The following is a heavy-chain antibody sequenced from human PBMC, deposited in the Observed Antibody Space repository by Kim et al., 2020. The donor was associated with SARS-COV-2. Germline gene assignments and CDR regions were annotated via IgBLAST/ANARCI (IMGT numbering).Heavy chain of an antibody. D-gene: IGHD6-19*01. V-gene: IGHV4-34*01. CDR2: INHSGST. Sequence: SETLSLTCAVYGGSFSGYYWSWIRQPPGKGLEWIGEINHSGSTNYNPSLKSRVTISVDTSKNQFSLKLSSVTAADTAVYYWARAGYSSGWYRESNWFDPWGQGTLGTVSS. CDR1: GGSFSGYY. CDR3: ARAGYSSGWYRESNWFDP. J-gene: IGHJ5*02.